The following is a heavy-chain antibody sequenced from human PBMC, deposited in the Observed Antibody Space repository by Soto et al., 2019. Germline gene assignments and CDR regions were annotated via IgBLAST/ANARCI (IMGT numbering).Heavy chain of an antibody. CDR3: ARDGIAVAGTLYGQFDY. J-gene: IGHJ4*02. CDR2: ISYDGSNK. D-gene: IGHD6-19*01. CDR1: GFTFSSYA. Sequence: QVQLVESGGGVVQPGRSLRLSCAASGFTFSSYAMHWVRQAPGKGLEGVAVISYDGSNKYYADSVKGRFTISRDNSKNTLYLQMNSLRAEDTAVYYCARDGIAVAGTLYGQFDYWGQGTLVTVSS. V-gene: IGHV3-30-3*01.